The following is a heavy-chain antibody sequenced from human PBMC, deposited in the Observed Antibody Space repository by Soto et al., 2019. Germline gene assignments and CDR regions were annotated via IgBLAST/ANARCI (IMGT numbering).Heavy chain of an antibody. CDR3: ARGYSYGSRYYFDY. Sequence: QVQLVQSGVEVKKPGASVKVSCKASGYTFTTSGITWVRQAPGQGLGWMGWISTYNGNTNYAQKLQGRVTLTTDTFTSTAYMEMRSLRSDDTAVYYCARGYSYGSRYYFDYWGQGTLVTVSS. J-gene: IGHJ4*02. CDR1: GYTFTTSG. CDR2: ISTYNGNT. D-gene: IGHD5-12*01. V-gene: IGHV1-18*01.